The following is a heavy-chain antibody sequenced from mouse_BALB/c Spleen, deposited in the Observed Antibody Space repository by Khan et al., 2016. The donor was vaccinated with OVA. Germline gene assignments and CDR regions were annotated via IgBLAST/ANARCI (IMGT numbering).Heavy chain of an antibody. CDR1: GYTFTDFY. CDR3: ARRNYFGYTFAY. J-gene: IGHJ3*01. V-gene: IGHV1-77*01. Sequence: QVQLKQSGAELARPGASVKLSCKASGYTFTDFYINWVKQRTGQGLEWIGEINPGSGDIYYNEKFKGKATLTADKSSSTAYMQLSSLTSEDSAFYFCARRNYFGYTFAYWGQGTLVTVSA. CDR2: INPGSGDI. D-gene: IGHD1-2*01.